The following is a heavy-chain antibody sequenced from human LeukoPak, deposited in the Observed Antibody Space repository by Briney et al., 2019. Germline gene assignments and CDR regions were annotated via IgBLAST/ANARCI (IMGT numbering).Heavy chain of an antibody. CDR1: GFTFSSYG. Sequence: GGSLRLSCAASGFTFSSYGMHWVRQAPGKGLEWVAVISYEGSNKYYADSVKGRFTISRDNSKNTLYLQMNSLRAEDTAVYYCTKDQNYGSGSYAYGMDVWGQGTTVTVSS. CDR3: TKDQNYGSGSYAYGMDV. D-gene: IGHD3-10*01. V-gene: IGHV3-30*18. CDR2: ISYEGSNK. J-gene: IGHJ6*02.